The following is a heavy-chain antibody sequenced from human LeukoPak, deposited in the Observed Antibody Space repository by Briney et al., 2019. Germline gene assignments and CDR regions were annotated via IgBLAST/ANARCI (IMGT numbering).Heavy chain of an antibody. D-gene: IGHD3-9*01. CDR3: AKGNYDILTGTPDY. CDR2: ISGSGGST. Sequence: GGSLRLSCAASGFTFSSYWMHWVRQAPGKGLEWVSAISGSGGSTYYADSVKGRFTISRDNSKNTLYLQMNSLRAEDTALYYCAKGNYDILTGTPDYWGQGTLVTVSS. J-gene: IGHJ4*02. CDR1: GFTFSSYW. V-gene: IGHV3-23*01.